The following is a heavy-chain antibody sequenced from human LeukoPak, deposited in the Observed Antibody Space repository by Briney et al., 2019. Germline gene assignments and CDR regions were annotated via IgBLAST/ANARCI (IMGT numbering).Heavy chain of an antibody. J-gene: IGHJ4*02. CDR3: ARGLRWFGESYDY. CDR1: GYTFTSYD. D-gene: IGHD3-10*01. Sequence: ASVKVSCKASGYTFTSYDINWVRQATGQGLEWMGWMNPDSGNTGYAQKFQGRVTMTRNTSISTAYMELSSLRSEDTAVYYCARGLRWFGESYDYWGQGTLVTVSS. V-gene: IGHV1-8*01. CDR2: MNPDSGNT.